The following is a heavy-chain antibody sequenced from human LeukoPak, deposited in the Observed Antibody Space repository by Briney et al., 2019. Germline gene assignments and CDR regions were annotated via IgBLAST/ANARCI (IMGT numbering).Heavy chain of an antibody. CDR1: GYTFIGYY. CDR3: ARTYCAEDCSIRYFDY. D-gene: IGHD2-21*02. V-gene: IGHV1-46*01. J-gene: IGHJ4*02. CDR2: INPSGGDT. Sequence: ASVKVSCRASGYTFIGYYLHWVRQAPGQGLEWLGIINPSGGDTKYAQKFQGRVTLTRDKSTSTVYMELSSLTSDDTAVYYCARTYCAEDCSIRYFDYWGQGTLVTVSS.